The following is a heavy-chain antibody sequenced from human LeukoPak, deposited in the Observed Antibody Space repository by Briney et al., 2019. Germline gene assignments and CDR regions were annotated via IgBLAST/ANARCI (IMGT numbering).Heavy chain of an antibody. J-gene: IGHJ4*02. CDR1: GGSFSGYY. V-gene: IGHV4-34*01. Sequence: SETLSLTCAVYGGSFSGYYWSWIRQPPGKGLEWIGEINHSGSTNYNPSLKSRVTISVDTSKNQFSLKLSSVTAADTAVYYCASGTGGSYEGPNYFDYWGQGTLVTVSS. CDR3: ASGTGGSYEGPNYFDY. CDR2: INHSGST. D-gene: IGHD1-26*01.